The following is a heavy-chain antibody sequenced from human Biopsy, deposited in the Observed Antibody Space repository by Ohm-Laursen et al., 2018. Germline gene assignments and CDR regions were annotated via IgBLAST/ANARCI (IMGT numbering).Heavy chain of an antibody. J-gene: IGHJ3*02. Sequence: GTLSLTCTVSGDSINNYYWSWIRQPAGKGLEWIGRIYTSGSPNYNLSLESRVTMSVDTSKNQFSLNPRSVTAADTAVYYCARGTGRYYVYGAFDIWGQGTVVTVSS. CDR2: IYTSGSP. CDR1: GDSINNYY. V-gene: IGHV4-4*07. CDR3: ARGTGRYYVYGAFDI. D-gene: IGHD1-26*01.